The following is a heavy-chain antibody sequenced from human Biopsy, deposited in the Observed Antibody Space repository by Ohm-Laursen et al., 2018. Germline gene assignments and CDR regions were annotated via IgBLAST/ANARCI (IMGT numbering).Heavy chain of an antibody. Sequence: SDTLSLTCPVSGGSISSDYWSWIRQTPGKGLEWIGYIYYSGSTNYNPSLKSRVTISVDTSKNQFSLRLNSVTAADTAVYYCARATNSTGWPYYYSYGMDVWGQGTTVTVSS. D-gene: IGHD2/OR15-2a*01. V-gene: IGHV4-59*07. J-gene: IGHJ6*02. CDR2: IYYSGST. CDR1: GGSISSDY. CDR3: ARATNSTGWPYYYSYGMDV.